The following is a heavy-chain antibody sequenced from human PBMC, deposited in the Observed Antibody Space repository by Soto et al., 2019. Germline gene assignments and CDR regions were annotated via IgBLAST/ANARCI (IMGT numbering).Heavy chain of an antibody. J-gene: IGHJ5*02. D-gene: IGHD2-15*01. CDR2: IYYSGST. CDR3: ARLVQLLQGRWFDP. V-gene: IGHV4-30-4*01. CDR1: GGSISSGDYY. Sequence: QVQLQESGPGLVKPSQTLSLTCTVSGGSISSGDYYWSWIRQPPGKGLEWIGYIYYSGSTYYNPSLKSRVTLSVDPSKNQFSLKLSSVTAADTALYYCARLVQLLQGRWFDPLGQGTLVTVSS.